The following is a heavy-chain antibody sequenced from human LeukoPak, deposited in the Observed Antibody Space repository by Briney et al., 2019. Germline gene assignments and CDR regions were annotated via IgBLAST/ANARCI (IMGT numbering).Heavy chain of an antibody. V-gene: IGHV4-59*01. D-gene: IGHD6-13*01. CDR1: NDSISNYY. CDR2: VFYSGIT. CDR3: ARVLWSAAVQIFDS. J-gene: IGHJ4*02. Sequence: SETLSLTCIVSNDSISNYYWNWIRQPPGKALEWIGFVFYSGITSYNPSLNSRVTISLDTSKNQFSRRLSSVTAADTAIYYCARVLWSAAVQIFDSWGQGTLVTVSS.